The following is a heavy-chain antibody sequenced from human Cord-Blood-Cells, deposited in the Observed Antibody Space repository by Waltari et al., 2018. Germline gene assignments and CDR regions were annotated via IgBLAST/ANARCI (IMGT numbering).Heavy chain of an antibody. CDR2: IWYDGSNK. CDR3: ARVVAYCGGDCYYYYYGMDV. D-gene: IGHD2-21*01. Sequence: QVQLVESGGGVVQPGRSLRLSCAASGFTFSSYGMHWVRQAPGKGMEWVAVIWYDGSNKYYADSVKGRFTISRDNSKNTLYLQMNSLRAEDTAVYYCARVVAYCGGDCYYYYYGMDVWGQGTTVTVSS. J-gene: IGHJ6*02. CDR1: GFTFSSYG. V-gene: IGHV3-33*01.